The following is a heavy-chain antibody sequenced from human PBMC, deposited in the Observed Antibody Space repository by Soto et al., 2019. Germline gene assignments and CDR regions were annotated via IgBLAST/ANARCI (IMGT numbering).Heavy chain of an antibody. CDR1: GYTFTGYY. CDR2: INPNSGGT. Sequence: GASVKVSCKASGYTFTGYYMHWVRQAPGQGLEWMGWINPNSGGTNYAQKFQGWVTMTRDTPISTAYMEVSRLRSDDTAVYYCARGCSSTSCYSLYGMDVWGQGTTVTVSS. J-gene: IGHJ6*02. V-gene: IGHV1-2*04. D-gene: IGHD2-2*01. CDR3: ARGCSSTSCYSLYGMDV.